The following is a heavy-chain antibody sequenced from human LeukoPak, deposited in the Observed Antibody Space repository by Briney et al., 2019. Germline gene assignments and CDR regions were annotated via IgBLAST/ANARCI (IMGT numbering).Heavy chain of an antibody. Sequence: SETLSLTCAVSGYSISSGYYWGWIRQPPGKGLEWIGSIYHSGSTYYNPSLKSRVTISVDTSKNQFSLKLSPVTAADTAVYYCARGFVGDGYNSPWGQGTLVTVSS. CDR1: GYSISSGYY. CDR3: ARGFVGDGYNSP. D-gene: IGHD5-24*01. CDR2: IYHSGST. J-gene: IGHJ5*02. V-gene: IGHV4-38-2*01.